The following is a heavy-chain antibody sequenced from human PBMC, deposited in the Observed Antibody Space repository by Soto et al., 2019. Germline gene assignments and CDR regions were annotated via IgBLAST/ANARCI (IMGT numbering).Heavy chain of an antibody. CDR2: ISYDGNVA. D-gene: IGHD1-1*01. CDR1: GFTFSSYG. J-gene: IGHJ4*02. Sequence: QVQLVESGGGVVQPGRSLRLSCAASGFTFSSYGMHWVRQAPGKGLEWVTVISYDGNVAYYADSMKGRFTISRDNSKNTLYLQMNSLRTEDTAMYYCAKEGPITNWYFDYWGQGTLVTVSS. CDR3: AKEGPITNWYFDY. V-gene: IGHV3-30*18.